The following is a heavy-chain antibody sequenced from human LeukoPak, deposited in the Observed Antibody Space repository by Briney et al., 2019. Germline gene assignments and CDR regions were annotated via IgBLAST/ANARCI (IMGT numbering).Heavy chain of an antibody. J-gene: IGHJ5*02. V-gene: IGHV4-59*01. Sequence: SETLSLTCTVSGGSISSYYWSWIRQPPGKGLEWMGYIYYSGSTNYNPSLKSRVTISVDTSKNQFSLKLRSVTAADTAVYYCARWMVRGVIFWFDPWGQGTLVTVSS. D-gene: IGHD3-10*01. CDR2: IYYSGST. CDR1: GGSISSYY. CDR3: ARWMVRGVIFWFDP.